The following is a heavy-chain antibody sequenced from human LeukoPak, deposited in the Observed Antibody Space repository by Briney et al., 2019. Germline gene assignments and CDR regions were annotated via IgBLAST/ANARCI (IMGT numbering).Heavy chain of an antibody. CDR3: ARARNYYDSSGYYESYYYYGMDV. Sequence: SDTLSLTCTVSGGSISSYYWSWIRQPPGKGLEWIGYIYYSGSTNYNPSLKSRVTISVDTSKNQFSLKLSSVTAADTAVYYCARARNYYDSSGYYESYYYYGMDVWGQGTTVTVSS. D-gene: IGHD3-22*01. V-gene: IGHV4-59*07. CDR2: IYYSGST. J-gene: IGHJ6*02. CDR1: GGSISSYY.